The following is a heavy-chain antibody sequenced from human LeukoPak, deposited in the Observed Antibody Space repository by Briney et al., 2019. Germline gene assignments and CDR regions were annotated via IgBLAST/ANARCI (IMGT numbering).Heavy chain of an antibody. D-gene: IGHD5-12*01. CDR2: ISSGGTDA. CDR1: GFTFSTYP. CDR3: VKDSVRGYSGYGNDGFEI. V-gene: IGHV3-23*01. Sequence: GGSLRLSCAASGFTFSTYPISWVRQAPGKGLEWVSAISSGGTDAYYADSVKGRFTISRDNSKNTLYLQMNSLRAEDTAVYYCVKDSVRGYSGYGNDGFEIWGQGTMVTVSS. J-gene: IGHJ3*02.